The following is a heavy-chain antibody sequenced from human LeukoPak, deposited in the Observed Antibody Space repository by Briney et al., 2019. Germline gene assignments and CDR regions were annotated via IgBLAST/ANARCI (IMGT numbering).Heavy chain of an antibody. CDR2: INHSGST. D-gene: IGHD3-10*01. CDR1: GGSFSGYY. CDR3: ARGNRLLWFGELSWFDP. V-gene: IGHV4-34*01. Sequence: SETLSLTCAVYGGSFSGYYWSWIRQPPGKGLEWIGEINHSGSTNYNPSLKSRVTISVDTSKNQFSLKLNSVTAADTAVYYCARGNRLLWFGELSWFDPWGQGTLVTVSS. J-gene: IGHJ5*02.